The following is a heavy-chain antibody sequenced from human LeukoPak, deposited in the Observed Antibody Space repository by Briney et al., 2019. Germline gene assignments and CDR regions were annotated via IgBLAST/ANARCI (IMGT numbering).Heavy chain of an antibody. D-gene: IGHD4-17*01. CDR3: AWACFTETAVVYWFDP. J-gene: IGHJ5*02. V-gene: IGHV1-46*01. CDR1: GYTFTPYY. CDR2: IDPFGGTT. Sequence: ASVKLSCKASGYTFTPYYMHWVRQAPGPGLEWVGVIDPFGGTTNYAQKFQGRITMTLETSTSKVYMDLSSLRSKDTAVDYCAWACFTETAVVYWFDPWGQGTLVVVSS.